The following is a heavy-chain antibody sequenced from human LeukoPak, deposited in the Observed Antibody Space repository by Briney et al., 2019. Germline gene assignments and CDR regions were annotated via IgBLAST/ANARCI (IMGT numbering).Heavy chain of an antibody. CDR3: ARVRSLSPVPPSYYYYGMDV. J-gene: IGHJ6*02. V-gene: IGHV1-18*01. D-gene: IGHD1-14*01. CDR2: ISAYNGNT. CDR1: GYTFTSYG. Sequence: GASVKVSCKASGYTFTSYGISWVRQAPGQGLEWMGWISAYNGNTNYAQKLQGRVTMTTDTSTSTAYMELRSLRSDDTAVYYCARVRSLSPVPPSYYYYGMDVWGQGTTVTVSS.